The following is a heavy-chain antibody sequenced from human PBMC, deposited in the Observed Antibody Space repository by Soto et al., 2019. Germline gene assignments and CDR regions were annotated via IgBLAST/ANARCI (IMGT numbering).Heavy chain of an antibody. V-gene: IGHV4-59*08. J-gene: IGHJ4*02. CDR2: IYYSGST. D-gene: IGHD3-10*01. Sequence: SETLSLTCTVPGGSISRYYWSWIRQPPGKGLEWIGYIYYSGSTNYNPSLKSRVTISVDTSKNQFSLKLSSVTAADTAVYYCASHLGGGFGESHFDYWGQGTLVTVSS. CDR1: GGSISRYY. CDR3: ASHLGGGFGESHFDY.